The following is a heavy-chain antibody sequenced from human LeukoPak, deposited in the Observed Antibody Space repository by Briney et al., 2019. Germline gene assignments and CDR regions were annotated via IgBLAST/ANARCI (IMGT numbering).Heavy chain of an antibody. CDR2: ISSSGSYI. D-gene: IGHD2-15*01. V-gene: IGHV3-21*01. J-gene: IGHJ5*02. CDR1: GFNFSNYG. Sequence: GGSLRLSCAASGFNFSNYGINWVRQAPGKGLEWVSSISSSGSYIYFADSGKGRFTISRDNARNSVYLQMNSLRADDTAVYYCARAVVVTGAPAWFDPWGQGTLVTVSA. CDR3: ARAVVVTGAPAWFDP.